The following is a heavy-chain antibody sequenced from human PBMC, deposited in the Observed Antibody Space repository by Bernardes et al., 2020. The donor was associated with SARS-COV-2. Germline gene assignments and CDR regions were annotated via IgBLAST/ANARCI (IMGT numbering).Heavy chain of an antibody. CDR1: GFTFSSYA. Sequence: GGSLRLSCAASGFTFSSYAMSWVRQAPGKGLEWVSAISGSGGSTYYADSVKGRFTISRDNSKNTLYLQMNSLRAEDTAVYYCAKDRREVVVAATVNYYYYGMDVWGQGTTVTVSS. V-gene: IGHV3-23*01. D-gene: IGHD2-15*01. CDR2: ISGSGGST. CDR3: AKDRREVVVAATVNYYYYGMDV. J-gene: IGHJ6*02.